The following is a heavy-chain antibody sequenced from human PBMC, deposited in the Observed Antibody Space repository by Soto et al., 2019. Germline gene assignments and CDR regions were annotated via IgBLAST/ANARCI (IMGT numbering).Heavy chain of an antibody. V-gene: IGHV3-64*01. CDR1: GFTFSSYD. J-gene: IGHJ4*02. Sequence: EVQLVESGGGMVQPGGSLRLSCVASGFTFSSYDMHWVRQAPGKGLEYVSSISSNGGTTYYGNSVKGRCTISRDNSKNTLYLQMGSLRAEDMAVYYCVRRVSGNYDYWGQGTLVTVSS. CDR3: VRRVSGNYDY. CDR2: ISSNGGTT. D-gene: IGHD1-7*01.